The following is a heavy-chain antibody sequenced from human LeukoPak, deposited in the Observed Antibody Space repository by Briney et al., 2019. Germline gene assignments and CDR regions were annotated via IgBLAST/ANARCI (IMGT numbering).Heavy chain of an antibody. D-gene: IGHD6-13*01. V-gene: IGHV1-69*06. Sequence: ASVKVSCKASGGTFNSYAISWVRQAPGQGLEWMGGIIPVFGTAIYAQKFQGRVTITADKSTSTAYMELSSLRSEDTAVYYCARVYSSSWYYFDYWGQGTLVTVSS. J-gene: IGHJ4*02. CDR1: GGTFNSYA. CDR2: IIPVFGTA. CDR3: ARVYSSSWYYFDY.